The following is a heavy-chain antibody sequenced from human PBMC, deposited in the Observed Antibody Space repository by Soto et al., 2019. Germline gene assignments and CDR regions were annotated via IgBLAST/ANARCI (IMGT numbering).Heavy chain of an antibody. CDR2: ISYDGSNK. D-gene: IGHD4-17*01. Sequence: PGGSLRLSCAASGFTFSSYAMHWVRQAPGKGLEWVAVISYDGSNKYYADSVKGRFTISRDNSKNTLYLQMNSLRAEDTAVYYCARDQDYGDYSTSRWLYYYYYGMDVWGQGTTVTVSS. V-gene: IGHV3-30-3*01. J-gene: IGHJ6*02. CDR3: ARDQDYGDYSTSRWLYYYYYGMDV. CDR1: GFTFSSYA.